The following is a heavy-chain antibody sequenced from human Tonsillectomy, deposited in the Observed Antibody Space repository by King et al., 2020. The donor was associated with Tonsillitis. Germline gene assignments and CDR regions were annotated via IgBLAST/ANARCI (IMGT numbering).Heavy chain of an antibody. Sequence: VQLVESGGGLVQPGGSLRLSCTGSGFTFSSFWMGWVRQAPGKGLEWVANIKRDGSEKFYVDSVKGRFTISRDNANNSLYLQMNSLRADDTAVYYCLRDYGTGVYYEGDHWGQGTLVTVSS. J-gene: IGHJ4*02. CDR2: IKRDGSEK. V-gene: IGHV3-7*03. CDR3: LRDYGTGVYYEGDH. D-gene: IGHD3-10*01. CDR1: GFTFSSFW.